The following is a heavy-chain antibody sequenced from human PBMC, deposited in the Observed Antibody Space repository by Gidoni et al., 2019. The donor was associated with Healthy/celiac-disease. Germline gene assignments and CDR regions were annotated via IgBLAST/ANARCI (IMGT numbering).Heavy chain of an antibody. CDR2: IKSKTDGGTT. D-gene: IGHD6-19*01. V-gene: IGHV3-15*01. CDR1: GFPFSNAW. J-gene: IGHJ4*02. Sequence: EVQLVESGGGLVKPGGSLRLSCAASGFPFSNAWMSWVRQAPGKGLEWVGRIKSKTDGGTTDYAAPVKGRFTISRDDSKNTLYLQMNSLKTEDTAVYYCTTDYTAWLVLAPFDYWGQGTLVTVSS. CDR3: TTDYTAWLVLAPFDY.